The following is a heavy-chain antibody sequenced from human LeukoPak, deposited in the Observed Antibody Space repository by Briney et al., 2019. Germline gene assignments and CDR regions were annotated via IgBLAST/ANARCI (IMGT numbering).Heavy chain of an antibody. V-gene: IGHV3-23*01. J-gene: IGHJ4*02. CDR1: GFTFTSYS. D-gene: IGHD1-7*01. Sequence: GGSLRLSCAASGFTFTSYSMSWVRQAPGKGLEWVSGTCDRGDYTYYADSVKGRFTISRDSSKNTLFLQMNSLRAEDTALYFCARKAQYNGHYPLDYWGQGTLVTVSS. CDR3: ARKAQYNGHYPLDY. CDR2: TCDRGDYT.